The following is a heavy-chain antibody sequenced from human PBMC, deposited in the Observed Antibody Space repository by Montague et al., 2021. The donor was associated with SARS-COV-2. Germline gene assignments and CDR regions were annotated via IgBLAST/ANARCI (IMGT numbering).Heavy chain of an antibody. CDR2: IYYSGST. Sequence: SETLSLTCTVSGDSISRYYWTWIRQPPGKGLEWIGYIYYSGSTNYNPSLKSRVTISVDTSKNQFSLKLSSVTAADTAVYYCARHTSATLSFFDSWGQGTLVTVSS. V-gene: IGHV4-59*08. CDR3: ARHTSATLSFFDS. CDR1: GDSISRYY. D-gene: IGHD1-26*01. J-gene: IGHJ4*02.